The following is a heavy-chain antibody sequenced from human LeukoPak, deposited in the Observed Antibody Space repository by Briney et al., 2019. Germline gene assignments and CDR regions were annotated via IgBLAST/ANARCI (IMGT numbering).Heavy chain of an antibody. J-gene: IGHJ4*02. CDR3: AREGAVAGPYFDY. Sequence: GGSLRLSCAASGFTFSDYYMSWIRQAPGKGLEWVSYISSSSSYTNYADSLKGRFTISRDNAKNSLYLQMNSLRAEDTAVYYCAREGAVAGPYFDYWGQGALVTVSS. D-gene: IGHD6-19*01. CDR1: GFTFSDYY. V-gene: IGHV3-11*05. CDR2: ISSSSSYT.